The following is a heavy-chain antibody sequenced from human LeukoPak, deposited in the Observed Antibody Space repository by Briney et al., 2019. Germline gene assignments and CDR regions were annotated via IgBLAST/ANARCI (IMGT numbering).Heavy chain of an antibody. CDR2: IKHDDSEK. J-gene: IGHJ1*01. Sequence: GGSLRLSCVASGFTFSTYWMSWVRQAPGKGLEWVANIKHDDSEKYYVDSVKGRFTISRDNAKNSVYLQMNSLRAEDTAVYYCATTLNIATPGHLWGQGTLVTDSS. D-gene: IGHD6-13*01. V-gene: IGHV3-7*01. CDR1: GFTFSTYW. CDR3: ATTLNIATPGHL.